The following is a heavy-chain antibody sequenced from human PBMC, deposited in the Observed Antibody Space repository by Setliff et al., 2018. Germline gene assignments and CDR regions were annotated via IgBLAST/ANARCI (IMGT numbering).Heavy chain of an antibody. J-gene: IGHJ4*02. CDR2: IYPSGST. V-gene: IGHV4-61*02. CDR3: ARDLYCGGHCYQLFDS. CDR1: GGSISSGHYY. Sequence: SETLSLTCTVSGGSISSGHYYWNWIRQPAGKGLEWIGRIYPSGSTNYNPSLKSRVTISVDTSKNQFSLKLSSVTTADTAVYYCARDLYCGGHCYQLFDSWGQGTLVTV. D-gene: IGHD2-21*02.